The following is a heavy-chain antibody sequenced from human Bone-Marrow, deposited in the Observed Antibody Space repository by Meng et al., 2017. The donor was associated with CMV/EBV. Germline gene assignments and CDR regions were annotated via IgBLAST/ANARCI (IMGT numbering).Heavy chain of an antibody. Sequence: GESLKISCAASGFTFSSYWMHWVRQAPGKGLVWVSRINSDGSSTSYADSVKGRFTISRDNVKNTLYLQMNSLRAEDTAVYYCVPGYYTGWFYWGQGTLVTVSS. CDR2: INSDGSST. V-gene: IGHV3-74*01. CDR1: GFTFSSYW. CDR3: VPGYYTGWFY. D-gene: IGHD6-19*01. J-gene: IGHJ4*02.